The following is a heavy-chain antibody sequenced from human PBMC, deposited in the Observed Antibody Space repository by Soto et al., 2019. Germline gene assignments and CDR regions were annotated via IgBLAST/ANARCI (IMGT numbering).Heavy chain of an antibody. Sequence: QVQLVQSGGGVVQPGRSLRLSCAASGFNFNTYFMHWVRQAPGKGLEWVAMIFPNGSDKEYADSVKGRFTISRANSNNGMYLHIELLKPEDTAVYYCARYDENGSNCDLAYWGQGPLVTVSS. CDR1: GFNFNTYF. V-gene: IGHV3-30*13. CDR3: ARYDENGSNCDLAY. J-gene: IGHJ4*02. D-gene: IGHD1-26*01. CDR2: IFPNGSDK.